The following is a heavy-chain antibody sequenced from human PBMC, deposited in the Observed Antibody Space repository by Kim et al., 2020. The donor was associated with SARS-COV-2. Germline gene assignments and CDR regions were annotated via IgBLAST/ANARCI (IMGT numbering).Heavy chain of an antibody. Sequence: ASVKVSCKASGYTFTNYGISWVRQAPGQGLEWMGWISAYNGNTKYAQKLQDRVTMTTDTSTSTAYLELRSLRSDDTAVYYCARDYYYDSGGRILYYFDYWGQGTLVTVSS. D-gene: IGHD3-22*01. J-gene: IGHJ4*02. CDR1: GYTFTNYG. CDR3: ARDYYYDSGGRILYYFDY. V-gene: IGHV1-18*01. CDR2: ISAYNGNT.